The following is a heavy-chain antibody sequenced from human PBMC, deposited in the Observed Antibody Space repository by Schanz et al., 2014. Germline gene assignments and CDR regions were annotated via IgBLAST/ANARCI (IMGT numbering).Heavy chain of an antibody. D-gene: IGHD2-2*01. V-gene: IGHV3-7*01. CDR2: IKQDGSER. J-gene: IGHJ4*02. CDR3: ERFQSPHQPFDY. CDR1: GFTFSRYW. Sequence: EVQLVESGGGLVQPGGSLRLCCVASGFTFSRYWMTWVRQAPGKGLEWVANIKQDGSERSYVDSVKGRFTISRDNAKNSLYLQMNSLRAEDTAVYYCERFQSPHQPFDYWGQGTLVTVSS.